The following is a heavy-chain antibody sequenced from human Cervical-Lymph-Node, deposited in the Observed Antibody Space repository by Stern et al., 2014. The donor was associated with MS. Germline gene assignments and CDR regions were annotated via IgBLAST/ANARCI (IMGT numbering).Heavy chain of an antibody. J-gene: IGHJ4*02. CDR3: AVRLTLYSTSWYSMHYFDY. CDR2: IYLDDDK. Sequence: QVTLKESGPTLVKPTQTLTLTCTFSGFSLSTSGVGVGWIRQPPGKALEWLALIYLDDDKRYSPSLKSRLTITKDTSNNQVVLTMTNMDPVDTATYYCAVRLTLYSTSWYSMHYFDYWGQGTLVTVSS. D-gene: IGHD6-13*01. V-gene: IGHV2-5*02. CDR1: GFSLSTSGVG.